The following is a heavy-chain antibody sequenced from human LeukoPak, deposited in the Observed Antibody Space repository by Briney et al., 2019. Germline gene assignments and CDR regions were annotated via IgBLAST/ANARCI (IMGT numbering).Heavy chain of an antibody. CDR3: ARTLRGGGNNWFDP. V-gene: IGHV1-2*06. CDR1: GYTFTGYY. J-gene: IGHJ5*02. Sequence: ASVKVSCKASGYTFTGYYMHWVRQAPGQGLDWMGRINPNSGGTNYAQKFQGRVTMTRDTSISTAYMELSRLRSDDTAVYYCARTLRGGGNNWFDPWGQGTLVTVSS. D-gene: IGHD3-16*01. CDR2: INPNSGGT.